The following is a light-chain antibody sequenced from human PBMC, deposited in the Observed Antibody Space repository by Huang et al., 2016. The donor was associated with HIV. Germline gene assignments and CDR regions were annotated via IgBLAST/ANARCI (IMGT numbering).Light chain of an antibody. V-gene: IGKV1-9*01. CDR1: QDISSY. CDR2: AAS. J-gene: IGKJ3*01. Sequence: IQLTQSPSSLSASVGDRVTITCRASQDISSYLAWYQQKPGKAPKLLIYAASTLESGVPSRCSGSGAGTDFTLTISNLQHEDFATYYCLQLNSYPGTFGPGTNVDV. CDR3: LQLNSYPGT.